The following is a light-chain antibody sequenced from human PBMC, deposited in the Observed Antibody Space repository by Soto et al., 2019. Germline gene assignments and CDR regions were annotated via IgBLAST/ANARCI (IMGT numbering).Light chain of an antibody. Sequence: QSALTQPASVSGPPGQSITISCTGTSSDVGAYNSVSWYQHHPGKAPRLVIYDVTNRPSGISDRFSGSKSGNTASLTISGFLAEDEADYYCTSYTGISTYVFGTGTKLTVL. CDR3: TSYTGISTYV. CDR2: DVT. J-gene: IGLJ1*01. CDR1: SSDVGAYNS. V-gene: IGLV2-14*01.